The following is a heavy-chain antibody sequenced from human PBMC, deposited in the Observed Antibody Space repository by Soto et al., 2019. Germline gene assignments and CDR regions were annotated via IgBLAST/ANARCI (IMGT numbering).Heavy chain of an antibody. D-gene: IGHD3-16*02. V-gene: IGHV3-30-3*01. CDR3: ATVRCYRQDFDAFDS. CDR2: ISYDVSNK. CDR1: GFSFSNYA. J-gene: IGHJ3*02. Sequence: QVQLVESGGGVVQPGRSLRLSCVAAGFSFSNYAMHRVRQAPGQGLEWVAIISYDVSNKYYADSVKGRFTISRDNSKNTLYMQMNDQRTEGTAVYYCATVRCYRQDFDAFDSWGQVTMVTVSS.